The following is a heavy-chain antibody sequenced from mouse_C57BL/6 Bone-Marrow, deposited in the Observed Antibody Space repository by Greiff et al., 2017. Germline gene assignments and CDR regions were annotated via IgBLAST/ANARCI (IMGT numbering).Heavy chain of an antibody. CDR2: IDPENGDT. CDR1: GFNIKDDY. J-gene: IGHJ2*01. V-gene: IGHV14-4*01. D-gene: IGHD1-1*01. CDR3: TLITTVVATDY. Sequence: EVKLVESGAELVRPGASVKLSCTASGFNIKDDYMHWVKQRPEQGLEWIGWIDPENGDTEYASKFQGKATITADTSSNTAYLQLSSLTSEDTAVYYCTLITTVVATDYWGQGTTLTVSS.